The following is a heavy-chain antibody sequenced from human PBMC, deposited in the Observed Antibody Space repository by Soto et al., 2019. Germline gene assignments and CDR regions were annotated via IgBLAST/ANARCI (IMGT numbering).Heavy chain of an antibody. D-gene: IGHD2-2*01. V-gene: IGHV1-69*01. CDR3: PRGIGDCSSTCFCGRAYYCSGMGL. CDR1: GGTFSSYA. Sequence: QVQLVQSGAEVKKPGSSVKVSCKASGGTFSSYAISWVRQAPGQGREWMGGIIAIFGTANYGQKFQGRVTITADEAAPRACMELSSLRSEDTAVYFCPRGIGDCSSTCFCGRAYYCSGMGLWGQGTPVTVSS. CDR2: IIAIFGTA. J-gene: IGHJ6*02.